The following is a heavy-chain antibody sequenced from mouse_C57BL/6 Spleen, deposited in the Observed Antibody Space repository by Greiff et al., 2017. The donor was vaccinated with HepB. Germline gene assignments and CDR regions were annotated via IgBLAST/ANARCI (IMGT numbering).Heavy chain of an antibody. CDR1: GYNFTSYR. V-gene: IGHV1-52*01. CDR2: IYPSDSET. CDR3: AREGKTAQALDY. Sequence: QVQLQQPGAELVRPGSSVKLSCKASGYNFTSYRMHWVKQSPIQGLEWIGNIYPSDSETHYNQKFKDKATLTVDKASSTAYMQLSSLTSEESAVYYCAREGKTAQALDYWGQGTTLTVSS. D-gene: IGHD3-2*02. J-gene: IGHJ2*01.